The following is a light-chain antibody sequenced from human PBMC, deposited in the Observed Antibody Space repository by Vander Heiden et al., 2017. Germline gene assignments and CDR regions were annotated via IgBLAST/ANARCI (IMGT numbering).Light chain of an antibody. J-gene: IGLJ3*02. CDR1: NIGSKG. CDR3: QVWDSSSDHRV. Sequence: SYVLPQPPSVSVAPGQTATITGGGNNIGSKGVHWYQQKPGQAPVLVVYDDRDRPSGIPERFSGSNSGNTATLTSSRVEAGEEADYYCQVWDSSSDHRVFGGGTKLTVL. V-gene: IGLV3-21*02. CDR2: DDR.